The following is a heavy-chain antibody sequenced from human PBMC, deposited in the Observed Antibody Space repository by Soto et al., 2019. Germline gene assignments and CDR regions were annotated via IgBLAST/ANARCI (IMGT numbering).Heavy chain of an antibody. CDR2: INPSGGST. V-gene: IGHV1-46*01. Sequence: QVQLAQSGAEVEKPGASVKVSCKASGYTFTNYYIHWVRQAPGQGLEWLGIINPSGGSTTYAQKFQGRVIMTRDTYTDTVYMELSSLRSEDTALYYCARWGGPSYDSSGYAASMGAFDIWGQGTMVTVSS. CDR3: ARWGGPSYDSSGYAASMGAFDI. D-gene: IGHD3-22*01. CDR1: GYTFTNYY. J-gene: IGHJ3*02.